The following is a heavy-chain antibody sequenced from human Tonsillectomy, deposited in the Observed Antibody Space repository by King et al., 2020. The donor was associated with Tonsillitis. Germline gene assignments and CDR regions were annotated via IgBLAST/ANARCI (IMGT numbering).Heavy chain of an antibody. V-gene: IGHV3-21*01. CDR3: ARGEWELLLDY. J-gene: IGHJ4*02. Sequence: VQLVESGGGLVKPGGSLRLSCAASGFTFSSYSMNWVRQAPGKGLEWVSSINSSSNYIDYADSVKGRFTISRDNAKNSLYLQMNSLRAEDTAVYYCARGEWELLLDYWGQGTPVTVSS. CDR1: GFTFSSYS. D-gene: IGHD1-26*01. CDR2: INSSSNYI.